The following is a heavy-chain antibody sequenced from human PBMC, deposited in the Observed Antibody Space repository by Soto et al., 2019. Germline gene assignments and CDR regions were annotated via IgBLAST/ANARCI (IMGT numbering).Heavy chain of an antibody. V-gene: IGHV4-31*03. J-gene: IGHJ5*02. D-gene: IGHD6-13*01. CDR3: ARDKKGIAAAEHWFDP. CDR1: GGSISIGGCS. Sequence: TLSLTCPFSGGSISIGGCSCSWIRQHPGKGLEWIGYIYYSGSTYYNPSLKSRVTISVDTSKNQFSLKLSSVTAADTAVYYCARDKKGIAAAEHWFDPWGKGTLVTVSS. CDR2: IYYSGST.